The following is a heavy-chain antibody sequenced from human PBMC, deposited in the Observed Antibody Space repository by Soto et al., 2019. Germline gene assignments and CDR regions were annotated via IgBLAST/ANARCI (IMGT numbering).Heavy chain of an antibody. D-gene: IGHD3-10*01. Sequence: VDSLKISCETSGYNFISFWIAWVRQMPGKGLEWMGLIYPGDSDTTYSPAFQGQVTISVDRSTKTAYLQWSSLKASDTAMYYCARQAYYGSGTYYCDSWGQGTLVTVSS. J-gene: IGHJ4*02. CDR1: GYNFISFW. CDR2: IYPGDSDT. CDR3: ARQAYYGSGTYYCDS. V-gene: IGHV5-51*01.